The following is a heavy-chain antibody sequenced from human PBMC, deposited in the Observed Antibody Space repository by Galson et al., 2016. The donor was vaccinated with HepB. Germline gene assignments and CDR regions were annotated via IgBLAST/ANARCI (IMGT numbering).Heavy chain of an antibody. D-gene: IGHD3-22*01. J-gene: IGHJ4*02. CDR1: GYTFNLNA. Sequence: SLRLSCAGSGYTFNLNAMTWVRQAPGKGLEWVSSISSSSYYIYYADSVKGRFTISRDNAKNSLYLQMNSLRAQDTAVYYCARGYDYCAPKGDYWGQGTLVTVSS. CDR3: ARGYDYCAPKGDY. CDR2: ISSSSYYI. V-gene: IGHV3-21*01.